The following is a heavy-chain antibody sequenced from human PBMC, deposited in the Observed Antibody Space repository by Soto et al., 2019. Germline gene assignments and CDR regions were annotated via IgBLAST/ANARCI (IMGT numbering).Heavy chain of an antibody. CDR3: ARDRSSLITIFGVVFAKGSGMDV. V-gene: IGHV3-21*01. D-gene: IGHD3-3*01. CDR1: GFTFSSYS. J-gene: IGHJ6*02. CDR2: ISSSSSYI. Sequence: GGSLRLSCAASGFTFSSYSMNWVRQAPGKGLEWVSSISSSSSYIYYADSVKGRFTISRDNAKNSLYMQMNSLRAEDTAVYYCARDRSSLITIFGVVFAKGSGMDVWGQGTTVTVSS.